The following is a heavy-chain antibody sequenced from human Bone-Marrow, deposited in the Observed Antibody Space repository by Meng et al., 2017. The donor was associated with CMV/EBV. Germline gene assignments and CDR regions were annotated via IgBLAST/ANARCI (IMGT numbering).Heavy chain of an antibody. J-gene: IGHJ6*02. V-gene: IGHV3-30*04. Sequence: GESLKISCAASGFTFSSYAMHWVRQAPGKGLEWVAVISYDGSNKYYADSVKGRFTISRDNSKNTLYLQMNSLRAEDTAVYYCARGRYDFWSGYYFLGGMDVWGQGTTVTGSS. D-gene: IGHD3-3*01. CDR3: ARGRYDFWSGYYFLGGMDV. CDR2: ISYDGSNK. CDR1: GFTFSSYA.